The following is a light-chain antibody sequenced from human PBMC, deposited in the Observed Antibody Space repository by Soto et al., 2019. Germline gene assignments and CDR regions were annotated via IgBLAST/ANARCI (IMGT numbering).Light chain of an antibody. CDR2: GNS. CDR3: QSYDSSLSHVV. CDR1: SSNIGAGYD. V-gene: IGLV1-40*01. Sequence: QSVLTQPPSVSGAPGKRVTISCTGSSSNIGAGYDVHWYQQLPGTAPKLLIYGNSNRPSGVPDRFSGSKSGTSASLAITGLQAEDEADYYCQSYDSSLSHVVFGGGTKVTVL. J-gene: IGLJ2*01.